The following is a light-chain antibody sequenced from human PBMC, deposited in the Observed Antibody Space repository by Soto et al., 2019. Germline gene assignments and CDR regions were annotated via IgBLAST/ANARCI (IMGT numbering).Light chain of an antibody. CDR2: DVS. V-gene: IGLV2-11*01. CDR1: SSDVGGYNY. J-gene: IGLJ1*01. CDR3: CSYAGSYTWV. Sequence: QSALTQPRSVSGSPGQSVTIYCTGTSSDVGGYNYVSWYRQHPGKAPKLMIYDVSKRPSGVPDRFSGSKSGNTASLTISGLQAEDEADYYCCSYAGSYTWVFVNGTKLTVL.